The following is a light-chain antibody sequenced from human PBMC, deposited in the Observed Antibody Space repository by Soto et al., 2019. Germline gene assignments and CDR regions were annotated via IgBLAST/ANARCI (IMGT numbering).Light chain of an antibody. J-gene: IGLJ1*01. CDR1: SSNIGAGYD. Sequence: QSVLTQPPSVSGAPGQRVTISCTGSSSNIGAGYDVHWYQRLPGTAPKVLIYSNNNRPSGVPDRFSGSKSRTSASLAITGLQAEDEADYYCQSYDSSLSGSYVFGTGTKVTVL. CDR3: QSYDSSLSGSYV. CDR2: SNN. V-gene: IGLV1-40*01.